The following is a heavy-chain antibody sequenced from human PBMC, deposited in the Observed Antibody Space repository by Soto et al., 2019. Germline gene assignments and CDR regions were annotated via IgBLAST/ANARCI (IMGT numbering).Heavy chain of an antibody. V-gene: IGHV1-3*01. J-gene: IGHJ4*02. CDR2: INAGNGNT. D-gene: IGHD3-3*01. Sequence: ASVKVSCKASGYTFTSYAMHWVRQAPGQRLEWMGWINAGNGNTKYSQKFQGRVTITRDTSASTAYMELSSLRADDTAVYYCARDGPHISIFGYGDYWGQGNLVTVSS. CDR1: GYTFTSYA. CDR3: ARDGPHISIFGYGDY.